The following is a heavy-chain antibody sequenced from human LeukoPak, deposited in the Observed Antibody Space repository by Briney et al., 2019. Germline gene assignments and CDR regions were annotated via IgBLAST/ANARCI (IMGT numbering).Heavy chain of an antibody. Sequence: KPSETLSLTCTLSGGSISSFYWSWIRQPPGKALECIAYMHYSGNTNYNPSLKSRVTISIDTSKNQFSLKLSSVTAADTAVYYCARDWGGSGFNWFDPWGQGTLVTVSS. CDR3: ARDWGGSGFNWFDP. CDR1: GGSISSFY. CDR2: MHYSGNT. J-gene: IGHJ5*02. D-gene: IGHD6-19*01. V-gene: IGHV4-59*01.